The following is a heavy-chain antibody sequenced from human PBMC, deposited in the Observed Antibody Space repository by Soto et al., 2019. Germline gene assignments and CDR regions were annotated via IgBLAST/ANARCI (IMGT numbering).Heavy chain of an antibody. J-gene: IGHJ4*02. V-gene: IGHV1-18*01. CDR2: SSEYKGNT. CDR3: ARDRSSSDY. CDR1: GYTFANYG. Sequence: QVQLVQSGPELKRPGASVKVSCKASGYTFANYGISWVRQAPGQGLEWMGWSSEYKGNTDYAQKFEGRVTMTSDTSTNTAYMELRSLRSDDTAIYYCARDRSSSDYWGQGTLVIVSS. D-gene: IGHD3-10*01.